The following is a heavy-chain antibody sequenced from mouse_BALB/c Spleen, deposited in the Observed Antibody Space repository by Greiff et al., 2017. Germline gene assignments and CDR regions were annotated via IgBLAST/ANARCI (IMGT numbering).Heavy chain of an antibody. Sequence: VQLKESGPELVKPGASVKIPCKASGYTFTDYNMDWVKQSHGKSLEWIGDINPNNGGTIYNQKFKGKATLTVDKSSSTAYMELRSLTSEDTAVYYCARSGYYPWFAYWGQGTLVTVSA. J-gene: IGHJ3*01. CDR3: ARSGYYPWFAY. V-gene: IGHV1-18*01. D-gene: IGHD2-3*01. CDR1: GYTFTDYN. CDR2: INPNNGGT.